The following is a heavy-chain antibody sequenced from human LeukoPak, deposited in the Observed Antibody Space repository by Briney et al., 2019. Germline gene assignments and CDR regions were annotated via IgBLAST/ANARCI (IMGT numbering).Heavy chain of an antibody. Sequence: SVKVSCKASGGTFSSYAISWVRQVPGQGLEWMGGIIPIFGTANYAQKFQGRVTITADESTSTAYMELSSLRSEDTAVYYCARVPADDYYYYYGMDVWGQGTTVTVSS. V-gene: IGHV1-69*13. J-gene: IGHJ6*02. CDR3: ARVPADDYYYYYGMDV. CDR1: GGTFSSYA. D-gene: IGHD2-2*01. CDR2: IIPIFGTA.